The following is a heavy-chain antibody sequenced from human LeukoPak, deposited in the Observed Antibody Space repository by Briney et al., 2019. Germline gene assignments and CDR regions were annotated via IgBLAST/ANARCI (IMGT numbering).Heavy chain of an antibody. CDR2: INPNSGVT. D-gene: IGHD2-15*01. Sequence: ASVTVSCKASGYTFTAYNMHWVRQAPGQGFEWMGWINPNSGVTNYAQKFQGRVTMTRDTSITTAYMELSSLRYDDTAVYYCASPCSGGNCYGWFDPWGQGTLVTVSS. CDR1: GYTFTAYN. V-gene: IGHV1-2*02. CDR3: ASPCSGGNCYGWFDP. J-gene: IGHJ5*02.